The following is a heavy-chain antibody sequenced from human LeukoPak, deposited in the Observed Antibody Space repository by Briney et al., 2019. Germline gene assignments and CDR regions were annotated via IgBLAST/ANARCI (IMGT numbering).Heavy chain of an antibody. CDR2: ISGSGGST. J-gene: IGHJ6*02. CDR3: ARGRSGMYSSSWYLYYYGMDV. D-gene: IGHD6-13*01. CDR1: GFTFSSYA. V-gene: IGHV3-23*01. Sequence: GGSLRLSCAASGFTFSSYAMSWVRQAPGKGLEWVSAISGSGGSTYYADSVKGRFTISRDNSKNTLYLQMNSLRAEDTAVYYCARGRSGMYSSSWYLYYYGMDVWGQGTTVTVSS.